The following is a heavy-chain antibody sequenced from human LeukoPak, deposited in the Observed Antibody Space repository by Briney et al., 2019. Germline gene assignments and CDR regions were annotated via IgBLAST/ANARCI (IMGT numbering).Heavy chain of an antibody. CDR1: GGSFSGYY. CDR3: SRGLSDVY. CDR2: INHSGIT. J-gene: IGHJ4*02. Sequence: SETLSLTCGVYGGSFSGYYWTWIRQPPGKGLEWIGEINHSGITNYNPSLKSRVTISIDTSKSQFSLKLNSVTAADTAVYYCSRGLSDVYWGQGTLFTVSS. V-gene: IGHV4-34*01.